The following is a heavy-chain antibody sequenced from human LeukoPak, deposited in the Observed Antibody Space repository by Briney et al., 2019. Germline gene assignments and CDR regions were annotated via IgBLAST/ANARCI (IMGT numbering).Heavy chain of an antibody. V-gene: IGHV3-23*01. CDR3: AKGPRSSWSLNWFDP. CDR2: ISGSGGST. CDR1: GFTFSSYA. Sequence: GGSLRLSCAASGFTFSSYAMSWVRQAPGKGLEWVSTISGSGGSTYYADSVKGRFTISRDNSKNTLYLQMNSLRAEDTAVYYCAKGPRSSWSLNWFDPWGQGTLVTVSS. D-gene: IGHD6-13*01. J-gene: IGHJ5*02.